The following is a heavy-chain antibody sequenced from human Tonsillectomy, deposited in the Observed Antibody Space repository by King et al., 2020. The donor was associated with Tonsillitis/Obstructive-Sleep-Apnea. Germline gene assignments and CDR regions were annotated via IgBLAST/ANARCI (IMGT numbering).Heavy chain of an antibody. CDR3: AGVLYSSGWYGAFDI. Sequence: QLVQSGGGLIQPGGSLRLSCASSGFTVSGNCMSWVRQAPGKGLEWVSVIYSGGSTYYADSVTGRFTISRDPSKNTLYLQMNSLRAEETAVYYCAGVLYSSGWYGAFDIWGQGTMVTVSS. CDR2: IYSGGST. V-gene: IGHV3-53*01. CDR1: GFTVSGNC. D-gene: IGHD6-19*01. J-gene: IGHJ3*02.